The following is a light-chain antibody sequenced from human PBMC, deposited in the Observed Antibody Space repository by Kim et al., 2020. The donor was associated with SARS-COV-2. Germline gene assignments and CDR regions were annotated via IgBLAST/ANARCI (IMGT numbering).Light chain of an antibody. Sequence: QSALTQPASVSGSPGQSITISCTGSNSDIGNYYFVSCYHQRPGNAPKLIIYEVDKRPSGISNRLSGSKSGNTAYLTVSGLQADDDGDYYCCSYVGPATSGVFGGGTQLTVL. CDR3: CSYVGPATSGV. CDR1: NSDIGNYYF. CDR2: EVD. V-gene: IGLV2-23*02. J-gene: IGLJ3*02.